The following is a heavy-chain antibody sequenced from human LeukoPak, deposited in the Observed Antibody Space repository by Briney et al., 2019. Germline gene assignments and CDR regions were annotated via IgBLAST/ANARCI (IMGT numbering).Heavy chain of an antibody. D-gene: IGHD4-17*01. CDR2: INAGNGDT. J-gene: IGHJ3*01. CDR1: GYSFTSYA. CDR3: ARSTVTHAGLDL. V-gene: IGHV1-3*01. Sequence: ASVKVSCKSSGYSFTSYAMHWVRQAPGQGLEWMGWINAGNGDTKYSQKFQGGVTFSRDTSASTIHMELSSLTSEDTALYYCARSTVTHAGLDLWGQGTMVSVSP.